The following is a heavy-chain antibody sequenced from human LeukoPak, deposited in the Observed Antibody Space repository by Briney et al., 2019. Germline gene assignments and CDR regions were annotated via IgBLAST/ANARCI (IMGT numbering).Heavy chain of an antibody. J-gene: IGHJ5*02. CDR1: GFTVSSNY. CDR3: ARAFLYSGYDEGYWFDP. V-gene: IGHV3-66*01. CDR2: IYSGGST. D-gene: IGHD5-12*01. Sequence: PGGSLRLSCAASGFTVSSNYMSWVRQAPGKGLEWVSVIYSGGSTYYADSVKGRFTISRDNSKNTLYLQMNSLRAEDTAVYYCARAFLYSGYDEGYWFDPWGQGTLVTVSS.